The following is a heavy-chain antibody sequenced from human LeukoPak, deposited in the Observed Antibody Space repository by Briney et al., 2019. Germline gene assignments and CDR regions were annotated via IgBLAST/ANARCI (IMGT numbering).Heavy chain of an antibody. CDR2: IYYSGST. J-gene: IGHJ4*02. Sequence: SETLSLTCTVSGGSISSYYWSWIRQPPGKGLEWIGYIYYSGSTNYNPSLKSRVTISVDTSKNQFSLKLSSVTAADTAVYYCARVFRYFDWLLFDYWGQGTLVTVSS. CDR3: ARVFRYFDWLLFDY. D-gene: IGHD3-9*01. V-gene: IGHV4-59*01. CDR1: GGSISSYY.